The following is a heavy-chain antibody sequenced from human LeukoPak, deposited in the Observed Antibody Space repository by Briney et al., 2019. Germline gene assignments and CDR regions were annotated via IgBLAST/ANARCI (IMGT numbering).Heavy chain of an antibody. J-gene: IGHJ4*02. CDR3: ARARFRGLAQAPGYFDY. CDR1: GGTFSSYA. Sequence: SVKVSCKASGGTFSSYAISWVRQAPGQGLEWMGGIIPIFGTANYARRFQGRVTITTDESTSTAYMELSSLRSEDTAVYYCARARFRGLAQAPGYFDYWGQGTLVTVSS. D-gene: IGHD3-10*01. V-gene: IGHV1-69*05. CDR2: IIPIFGTA.